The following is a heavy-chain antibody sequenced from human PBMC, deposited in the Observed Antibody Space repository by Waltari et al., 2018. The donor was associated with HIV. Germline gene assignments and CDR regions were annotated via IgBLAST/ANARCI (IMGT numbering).Heavy chain of an antibody. V-gene: IGHV4-39*01. J-gene: IGHJ6*02. CDR2: IYYSGST. Sequence: QLQLQESGPGLVKPSETLSLTCTVSGGSISSSSYYRGRIHQPPGKGLEWIGSIYYSGSTYYNPSLKSRVTISVDTSKNQFSLKLSSVTAADTAVYYCARRHPYYYDSSGYIGFSDGMDVWGQGTTVTVSS. D-gene: IGHD3-22*01. CDR1: GGSISSSSYY. CDR3: ARRHPYYYDSSGYIGFSDGMDV.